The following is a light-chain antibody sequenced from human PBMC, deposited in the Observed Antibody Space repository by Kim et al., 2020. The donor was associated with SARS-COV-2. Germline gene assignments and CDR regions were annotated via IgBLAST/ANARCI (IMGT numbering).Light chain of an antibody. V-gene: IGKV3-20*01. CDR3: QEYGIAPPYI. J-gene: IGKJ2*01. Sequence: EIVLTQSPGTLSLSPGERATLSCRTSQSVCSHCLAWYQQKPGQAPRLLTYSVPNRTTGIPDRFSGSGSGTDFTLTISRLEPEDFAVYYCQEYGIAPPYIFGQEKKLEI. CDR1: QSVCSHC. CDR2: SVP.